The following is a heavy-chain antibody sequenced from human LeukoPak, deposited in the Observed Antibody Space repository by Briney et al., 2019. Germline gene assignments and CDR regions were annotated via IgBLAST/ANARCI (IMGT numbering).Heavy chain of an antibody. CDR2: ISSSGSTI. V-gene: IGHV3-11*01. Sequence: GGSLRLSCAASGFTFSDYYMSWIRQAPGKGLEWVSYISSSGSTIYYADSVKGRFTISRDNAKNSLYLQMNSLRAEDTAVYYCARDSVGGILWYYFDYWGQGTLVTVSS. D-gene: IGHD2-8*02. CDR1: GFTFSDYY. J-gene: IGHJ4*02. CDR3: ARDSVGGILWYYFDY.